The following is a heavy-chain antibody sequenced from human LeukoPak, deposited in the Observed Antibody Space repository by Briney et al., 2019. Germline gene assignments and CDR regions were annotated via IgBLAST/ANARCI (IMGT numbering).Heavy chain of an antibody. CDR2: ITGSGDTT. CDR1: GFTFSIYA. D-gene: IGHD1-26*01. Sequence: GGSLRLSCAASGFTFSIYAMSWVRQAPGKGLEWVSAITGSGDTTYYADSVKGRFTISRDNSKNTSYLQMNSLSAEDTAVYYCAKRTPYSGSSQSFDCWGQGTQVTVSS. J-gene: IGHJ4*02. CDR3: AKRTPYSGSSQSFDC. V-gene: IGHV3-23*01.